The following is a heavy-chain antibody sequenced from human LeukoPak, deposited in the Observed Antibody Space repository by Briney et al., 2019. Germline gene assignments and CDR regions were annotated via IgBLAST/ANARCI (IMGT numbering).Heavy chain of an antibody. Sequence: GGSLRLSCAASGFTFSSYAMSWVRQAPGKGLEWVSAISGSGGSTYYADSVKGRFTISRDNSKNTLYLQMNSLRAEDTAVYYCAKALLKGCGGNSGFFDYWGQGTLVTVSS. CDR1: GFTFSSYA. D-gene: IGHD4-23*01. CDR3: AKALLKGCGGNSGFFDY. J-gene: IGHJ4*02. CDR2: ISGSGGST. V-gene: IGHV3-23*01.